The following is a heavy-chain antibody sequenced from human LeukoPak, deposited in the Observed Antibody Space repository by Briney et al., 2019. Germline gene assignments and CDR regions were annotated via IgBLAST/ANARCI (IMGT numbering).Heavy chain of an antibody. D-gene: IGHD2-15*01. V-gene: IGHV1-18*01. J-gene: IGHJ6*04. CDR3: ARASGGARTHYYYGMDV. CDR1: GYMFNSFG. CDR2: ISPYTGST. Sequence: ASVKVSCKASGYMFNSFGINWVRQAPGQGLEWMGWISPYTGSTNFAQKLQDRVTMTTDTSTRTAYMEVRSLTSDDAAVYYCARASGGARTHYYYGMDVWGKGTTVTVSS.